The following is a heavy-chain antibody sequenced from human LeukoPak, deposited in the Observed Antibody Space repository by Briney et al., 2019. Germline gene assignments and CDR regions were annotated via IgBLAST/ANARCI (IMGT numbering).Heavy chain of an antibody. J-gene: IGHJ3*02. V-gene: IGHV3-33*08. CDR3: ARGRRYCSGGSCYSVWGYRDLDAFDI. D-gene: IGHD2-15*01. CDR2: IWYDGSNK. Sequence: GGSLRLSCAASGFTFSSYAMSWVRQAPGKGLEWAAVIWYDGSNKYYADSVKGRFTISRDNSKNTLYLQMNSLRAEDTAVYYCARGRRYCSGGSCYSVWGYRDLDAFDIWGQGTMVTVSS. CDR1: GFTFSSYA.